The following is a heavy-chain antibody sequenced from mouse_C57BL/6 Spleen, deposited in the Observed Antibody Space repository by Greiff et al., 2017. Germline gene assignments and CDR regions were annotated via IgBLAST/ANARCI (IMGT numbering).Heavy chain of an antibody. Sequence: EVQGVESGGGLVKPGGSLKLSCAASGFTFSSYTMSWVRQTPEKRLEWVATISGGGGNTYYPDSVKGRFTISRDNAKNTLYLQMSSLRSEDTALYYCARQGGTGTWYFDVWGTWTTLTVSS. CDR1: GFTFSSYT. CDR3: ARQGGTGTWYFDV. D-gene: IGHD4-1*01. CDR2: ISGGGGNT. V-gene: IGHV5-9*01. J-gene: IGHJ1*03.